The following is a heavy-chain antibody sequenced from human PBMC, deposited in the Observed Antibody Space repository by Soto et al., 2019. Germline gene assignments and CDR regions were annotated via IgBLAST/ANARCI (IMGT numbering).Heavy chain of an antibody. CDR2: ISGGGGGS. D-gene: IGHD2-2*01. CDR3: AKEPAATLSGFDP. J-gene: IGHJ5*02. CDR1: GFTFDTYA. Sequence: GGSPRLSCAASGFTFDTYAMSWVRQAPGKGLEWVAAISGGGGGSYYADPAKGRFTISRDNSKNTLYLQMNSLRAEDTTLYYCAKEPAATLSGFDPWGQGTQVTVSS. V-gene: IGHV3-23*01.